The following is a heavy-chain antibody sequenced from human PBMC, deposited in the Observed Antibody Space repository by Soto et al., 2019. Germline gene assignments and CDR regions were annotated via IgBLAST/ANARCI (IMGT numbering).Heavy chain of an antibody. CDR2: VSATAGTT. CDR1: GFTFSGSA. D-gene: IGHD3-16*01. CDR3: AKDRLAGGFDY. Sequence: PGGSLRLSCAASGFTFSGSAMHWVRQASGKGLEWVSLVSATAGTTFYTDSVKGRFTISRDNSRNTVYLQMNSLRADDTAVYYCAKDRLAGGFDYWGQGTLVTVSS. J-gene: IGHJ4*02. V-gene: IGHV3-23*01.